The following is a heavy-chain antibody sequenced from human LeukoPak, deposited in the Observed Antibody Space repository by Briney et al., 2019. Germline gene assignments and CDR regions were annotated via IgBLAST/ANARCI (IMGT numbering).Heavy chain of an antibody. CDR2: IGSSSSYI. Sequence: GGSLRLSCAASGFTFSSYAMSWVRQAPGKGLEWVSSIGSSSSYIYYADSVKGRFTISRDNAKNSLYLQMNSLRAEDTAVYYCARDLIAVAGYPAFIDQWGQGTLVTVSS. V-gene: IGHV3-21*01. D-gene: IGHD6-19*01. J-gene: IGHJ4*02. CDR1: GFTFSSYA. CDR3: ARDLIAVAGYPAFIDQ.